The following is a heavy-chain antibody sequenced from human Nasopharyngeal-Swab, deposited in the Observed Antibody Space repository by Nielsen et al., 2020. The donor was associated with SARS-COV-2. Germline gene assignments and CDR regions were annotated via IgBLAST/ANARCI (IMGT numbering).Heavy chain of an antibody. Sequence: ASVKVSCKASGYTFTGYYMHWVRQAPGQGLEWMGRINPNSGGTNYAQKFQGRVTMTRDTSISTAYMELSRLRSDDTAAYYCAREPGDGVSWFDPWGQGTPVTVSS. J-gene: IGHJ5*02. CDR2: INPNSGGT. CDR3: AREPGDGVSWFDP. CDR1: GYTFTGYY. D-gene: IGHD3-10*01. V-gene: IGHV1-2*06.